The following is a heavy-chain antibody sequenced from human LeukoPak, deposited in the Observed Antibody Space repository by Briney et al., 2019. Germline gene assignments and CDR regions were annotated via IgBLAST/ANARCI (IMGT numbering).Heavy chain of an antibody. J-gene: IGHJ4*02. D-gene: IGHD1-1*01. CDR2: IIPILGIA. V-gene: IGHV1-69*04. Sequence: GASVKVSCKASGGTFSSYAISWVRQAPGQGLEWMGRIIPILGIANYAQKFQGRVTITADKSTSTAYMELSSLRSEDTAIYYCVRNVGSGFDYWGQGTLVTVSS. CDR3: VRNVGSGFDY. CDR1: GGTFSSYA.